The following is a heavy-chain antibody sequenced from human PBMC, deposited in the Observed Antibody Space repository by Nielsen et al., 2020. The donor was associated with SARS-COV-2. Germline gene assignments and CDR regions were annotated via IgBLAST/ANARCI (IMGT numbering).Heavy chain of an antibody. CDR3: ARENGVSSSWYFYYYYGMDV. CDR2: ISSSSSYT. Sequence: GESLKISCAASGFTFSDYYMSWIRQAPGKGLEWVSYISSSSSYTNYADSVKGRFTISRDNAKNSLYLQMNSLRAEDTAVYYCARENGVSSSWYFYYYYGMDVWGQGTTVTVSS. D-gene: IGHD6-13*01. V-gene: IGHV3-11*06. J-gene: IGHJ6*02. CDR1: GFTFSDYY.